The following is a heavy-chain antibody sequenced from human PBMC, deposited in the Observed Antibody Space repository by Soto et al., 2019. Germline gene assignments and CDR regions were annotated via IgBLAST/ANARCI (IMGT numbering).Heavy chain of an antibody. D-gene: IGHD2-2*01. V-gene: IGHV1-46*03. CDR2: INPSGGST. Sequence: GASVKVSCKASGGTFSSYAISWVRQAPGQGLEWMGIINPSGGSTSYAQKFQGRVTMTRDTSTSTVYMELSSLRSEDTAVYYCARGEGYCSSTSCPPYYYYYMDVWGKGTTVTVSS. J-gene: IGHJ6*03. CDR1: GGTFSSYA. CDR3: ARGEGYCSSTSCPPYYYYYMDV.